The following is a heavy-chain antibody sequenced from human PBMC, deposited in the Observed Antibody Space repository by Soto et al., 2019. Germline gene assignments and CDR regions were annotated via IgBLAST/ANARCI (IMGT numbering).Heavy chain of an antibody. D-gene: IGHD3-10*01. CDR1: GGSFSGYY. V-gene: IGHV4-34*01. CDR2: INHSGST. J-gene: IGHJ6*03. Sequence: SETLSLTCAVYGGSFSGYYWSWIRQPPGKGLEWIGEINHSGSTNYNPSLKSRVTISVDTSKNQFSLKLSSVTAADTAVYYCARGEEGSGSYYYYYYYYMDVWGKGTTVTVSS. CDR3: ARGEEGSGSYYYYYYYYMDV.